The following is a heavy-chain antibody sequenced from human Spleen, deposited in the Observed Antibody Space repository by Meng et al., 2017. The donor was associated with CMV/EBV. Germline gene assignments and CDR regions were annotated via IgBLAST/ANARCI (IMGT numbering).Heavy chain of an antibody. CDR3: ARDPHEQQGTDI. V-gene: IGHV4-4*02. CDR2: IYHSGST. CDR1: GGSISSSYW. D-gene: IGHD1/OR15-1a*01. J-gene: IGHJ4*02. Sequence: SAVSGGSISSSYWWIWVRQPPGKGLEWIGQIYHSGSTKYNPSLKSRVTISVDKSKNQFSLKLSSVTAADTAVYYCARDPHEQQGTDIWGQGTLVTVSS.